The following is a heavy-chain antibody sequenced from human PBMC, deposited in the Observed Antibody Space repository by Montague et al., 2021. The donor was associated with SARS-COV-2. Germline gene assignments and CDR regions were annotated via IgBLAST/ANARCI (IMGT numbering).Heavy chain of an antibody. CDR2: IYSSGGT. CDR3: GRGGGDATSVVDY. J-gene: IGHJ4*02. D-gene: IGHD3-16*01. CDR1: GDSISSFY. V-gene: IGHV4-4*07. Sequence: SETLSLTCTVSGDSISSFYWNWIRQPAGKGLEWIGRIYSSGGTDYSPSLKSRATMSVDTSKNQFSLKLNSVTAADTAVYYCGRGGGDATSVVDYWGRGTLVTVSS.